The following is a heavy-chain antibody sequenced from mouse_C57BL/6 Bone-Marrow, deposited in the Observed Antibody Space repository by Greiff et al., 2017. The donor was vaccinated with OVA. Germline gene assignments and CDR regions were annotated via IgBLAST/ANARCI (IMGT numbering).Heavy chain of an antibody. J-gene: IGHJ3*01. Sequence: VQLQQSGPELVKPGASVKISCKASGYTFTDYYMNWVKQSHGKSLEWIGDINPNNGGTSYNQKFKGKATLTVDKSSSTAYMELRSLTSEDSAVYYCAREEVYYGNRGFAYWGQGTLVTVSA. CDR2: INPNNGGT. CDR1: GYTFTDYY. V-gene: IGHV1-26*01. D-gene: IGHD2-1*01. CDR3: AREEVYYGNRGFAY.